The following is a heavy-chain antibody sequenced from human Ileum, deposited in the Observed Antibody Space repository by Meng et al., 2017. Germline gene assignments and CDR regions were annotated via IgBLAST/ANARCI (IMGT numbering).Heavy chain of an antibody. J-gene: IGHJ1*01. V-gene: IGHV4-34*01. CDR3: ARGDIAARCQH. CDR1: GGSLNGDY. D-gene: IGHD6-6*01. Sequence: QRWGAGLFRPSGTLALTRGVLGGSLNGDYCTWIRQPPGEGLEWIGEIQHSGSITYNPSLESRVTISMDTSKKQFSLKLHSVTAADTAVYYCARGDIAARCQHWGQGTLVTVSS. CDR2: IQHSGSI.